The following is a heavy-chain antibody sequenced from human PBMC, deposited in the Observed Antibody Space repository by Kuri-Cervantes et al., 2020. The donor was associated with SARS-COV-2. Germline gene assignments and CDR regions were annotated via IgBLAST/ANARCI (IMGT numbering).Heavy chain of an antibody. Sequence: GGSLKISCVASGFTFSSYAIHCVRQAPDKGLEWVSVIYSGGSTYYADSVKGRFTISRDNSKNTLYLQMNSLRAEDTAVYYCPNEWDDAFDIWGQGTMVTVSS. J-gene: IGHJ3*02. V-gene: IGHV3-NL1*01. D-gene: IGHD1-26*01. CDR2: IYSGGST. CDR1: GFTFSSYA. CDR3: PNEWDDAFDI.